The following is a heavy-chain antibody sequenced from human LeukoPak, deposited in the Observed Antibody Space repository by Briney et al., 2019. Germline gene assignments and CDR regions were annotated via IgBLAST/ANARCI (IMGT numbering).Heavy chain of an antibody. CDR2: IIPIFGTA. CDR3: ASTTYYYDSSGYYYLEYFQH. Sequence: SVKVSCKASGGTFSSYAISWVRQAPGQGLEWMGGIIPIFGTANYAQKFQGRVTITADESTSTAYMVLSSLRSEDTAVYYCASTTYYYDSSGYYYLEYFQHWGQGTLVTVSS. CDR1: GGTFSSYA. D-gene: IGHD3-22*01. V-gene: IGHV1-69*13. J-gene: IGHJ1*01.